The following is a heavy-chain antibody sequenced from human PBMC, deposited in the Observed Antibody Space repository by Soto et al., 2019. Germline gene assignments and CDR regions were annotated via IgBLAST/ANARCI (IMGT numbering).Heavy chain of an antibody. CDR3: ASPTPITMVRGVIITGDYYYGMDV. D-gene: IGHD3-10*01. CDR2: INAGNGNT. Sequence: AAVKVSCKASGYTFTSYAMHWVRQAPGQRXEWMGWINAGNGNTKYSQKFQGRVTITRDTSASTAYMELSSRRSEDTAVYYCASPTPITMVRGVIITGDYYYGMDVWGQGTTVTVSS. CDR1: GYTFTSYA. J-gene: IGHJ6*02. V-gene: IGHV1-3*01.